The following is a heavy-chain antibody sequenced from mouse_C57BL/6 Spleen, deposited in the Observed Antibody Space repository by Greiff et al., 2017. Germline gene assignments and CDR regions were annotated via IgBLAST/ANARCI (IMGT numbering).Heavy chain of an antibody. J-gene: IGHJ1*03. CDR2: IDPNSGGT. CDR3: DLGTVVATRYFDV. V-gene: IGHV1-72*01. CDR1: GYTFTSYW. Sequence: QVQLQQPGAELVKPGASVKLSCKASGYTFTSYWMHWVKQRPGRGLAWIGRIDPNSGGTKYNEKFKSQATLTVDKPSSTAYMQLSSLTSENSAVYYCDLGTVVATRYFDVWGTGTTVTVSS. D-gene: IGHD1-1*01.